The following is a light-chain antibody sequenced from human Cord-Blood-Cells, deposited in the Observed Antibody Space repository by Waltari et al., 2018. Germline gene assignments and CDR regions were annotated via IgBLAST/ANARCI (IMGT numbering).Light chain of an antibody. CDR2: DVS. CDR1: SSDVGGYNY. J-gene: IGLJ2*01. Sequence: QSALTQPASVSGSPGQSITISCPGTSSDVGGYNYVSCYQQHPGKAPKIMIYDVSNRPSGVSNRFSGSKSGNTTALSFSGLQAEDEADYYCSSYTSSSTLVFGGWTKLTVL. V-gene: IGLV2-14*01. CDR3: SSYTSSSTLV.